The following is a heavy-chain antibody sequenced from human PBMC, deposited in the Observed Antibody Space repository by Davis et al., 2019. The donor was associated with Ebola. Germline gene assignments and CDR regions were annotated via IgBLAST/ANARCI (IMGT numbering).Heavy chain of an antibody. V-gene: IGHV3-33*01. CDR2: IWYDGSRK. Sequence: GESLKISCAASGFNFRSYGMHWVRQAPDKGLEWVAVIWYDGSRKYYGDSVKGRFTISRDNSNNLLYLQMNSLRAEDTAVYYCAIPDCSCANCYSVYIKNWGQGTLVTVSS. CDR3: AIPDCSCANCYSVYIKN. J-gene: IGHJ4*02. D-gene: IGHD2-15*01. CDR1: GFNFRSYG.